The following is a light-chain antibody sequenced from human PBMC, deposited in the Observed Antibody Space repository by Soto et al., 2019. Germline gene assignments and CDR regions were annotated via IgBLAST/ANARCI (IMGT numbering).Light chain of an antibody. V-gene: IGLV2-14*03. CDR1: NTDVGAYDY. CDR3: SSYSTISNLV. Sequence: SALTQPASVSGSPGQSITISCSGTNTDVGAYDYVSWYQQHPGKAPKLILYDAINRPSGVSDRFSGSKSGNTASLTISGLQAEDEAEYFCSSYSTISNLVFGTGTKLTVL. J-gene: IGLJ1*01. CDR2: DAI.